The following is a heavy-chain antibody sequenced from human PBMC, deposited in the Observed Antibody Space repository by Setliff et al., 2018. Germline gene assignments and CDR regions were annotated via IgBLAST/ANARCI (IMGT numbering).Heavy chain of an antibody. D-gene: IGHD3-22*01. V-gene: IGHV1-18*04. Sequence: GASVKVSCKASGYTFTGYYLHWVRQAPGQGLEWMGWIRPHNGNTAYAQKFQDRVILTTDTSTTTVYMELRSLRSDDTAVYYCARGIYYFDIMGDPWGQGTLVTVSS. CDR1: GYTFTGYY. J-gene: IGHJ5*02. CDR2: IRPHNGNT. CDR3: ARGIYYFDIMGDP.